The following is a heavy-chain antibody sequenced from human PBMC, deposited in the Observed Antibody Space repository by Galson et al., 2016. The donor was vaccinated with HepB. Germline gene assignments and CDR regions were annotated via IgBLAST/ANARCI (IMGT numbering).Heavy chain of an antibody. Sequence: SETLSLTCSVSGGSISTYYWSWIRQPPGKGLEWLGYIYYSGSTNYNPSLKNRVTISVDTSKSQFSLKLSSVTAADTAVYYCTRLEQFCITTSCHEAFDIWGQGTMVTVSS. CDR1: GGSISTYY. J-gene: IGHJ3*02. CDR3: TRLEQFCITTSCHEAFDI. V-gene: IGHV4-59*01. CDR2: IYYSGST. D-gene: IGHD2-2*01.